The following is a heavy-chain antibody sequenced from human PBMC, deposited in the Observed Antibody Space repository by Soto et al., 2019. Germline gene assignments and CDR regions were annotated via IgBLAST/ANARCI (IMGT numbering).Heavy chain of an antibody. V-gene: IGHV4-30-4*01. CDR3: ARGLSSPYYYDSSGYYLFDY. J-gene: IGHJ4*02. D-gene: IGHD3-22*01. Sequence: QVQLQESGPGLVKPSQTLSLTCTVSGGSISSGDYYWSWIRQPPGKGLEWIGYIYYSGSTYYNPSLKSRVTISVDTSTNQFSLKLSSVTAADTAVYYCARGLSSPYYYDSSGYYLFDYWGQGTLVTVSS. CDR1: GGSISSGDYY. CDR2: IYYSGST.